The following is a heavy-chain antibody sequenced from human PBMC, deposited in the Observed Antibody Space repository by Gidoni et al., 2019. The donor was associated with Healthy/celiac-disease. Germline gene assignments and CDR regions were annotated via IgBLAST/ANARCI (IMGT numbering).Heavy chain of an antibody. CDR1: GGSISSGGYY. Sequence: QVQLQESGPGLVKPSQTLSLTCTVSGGSISSGGYYWSWLRQHPGKGLEWIGYINYSGSTYYNPSLKSRVTISVDTSKNQFSLKLSSVTAADTAVYYCASLAVVVTYAVDYWGQGTLVTVSS. CDR2: INYSGST. D-gene: IGHD3-22*01. CDR3: ASLAVVVTYAVDY. J-gene: IGHJ4*02. V-gene: IGHV4-31*03.